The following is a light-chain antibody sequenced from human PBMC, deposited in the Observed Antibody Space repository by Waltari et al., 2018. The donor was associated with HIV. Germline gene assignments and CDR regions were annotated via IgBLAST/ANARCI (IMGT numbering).Light chain of an antibody. J-gene: IGLJ2*01. V-gene: IGLV3-25*03. CDR2: QEN. CDR1: ALASQY. Sequence: SYESTPAPSVSVPPGQTARIASRGDALASQYVHWYQIKAGQAPGLLVYQENERPVGITERISGSKSGTSGTLAITAVQAEDEADYYCQSAGSMGTSVVFGGGTKLTVL. CDR3: QSAGSMGTSVV.